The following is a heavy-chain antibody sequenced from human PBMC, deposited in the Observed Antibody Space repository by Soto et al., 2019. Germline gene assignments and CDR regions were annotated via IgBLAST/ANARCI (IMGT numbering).Heavy chain of an antibody. CDR3: AKEPVTTGSRGHHFDY. D-gene: IGHD4-17*01. Sequence: GGSLRLSCAASGFTFSSYAMSWVRQAPGKGLEWVSAISGSGGSTYYADSVKGRFTISRDNSKNTLYLQMNSLRAEDTAVYYCAKEPVTTGSRGHHFDYWGQGTLVTVSS. V-gene: IGHV3-23*01. CDR1: GFTFSSYA. J-gene: IGHJ4*02. CDR2: ISGSGGST.